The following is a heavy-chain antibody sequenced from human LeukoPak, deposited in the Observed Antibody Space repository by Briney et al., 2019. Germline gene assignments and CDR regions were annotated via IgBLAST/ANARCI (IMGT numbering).Heavy chain of an antibody. CDR3: TTPRGYYDSSGYYYFDY. J-gene: IGHJ4*02. V-gene: IGHV3-15*01. CDR1: GFTFSNAW. CDR2: IKSKTDGGTT. D-gene: IGHD3-22*01. Sequence: PGGSLRLSCAASGFTFSNAWMSWVRQAPGKGLEWVGRIKSKTDGGTTDYAAPVKGRFTISRDDSKNTLYLQMNSLKTEDTAVYYCTTPRGYYDSSGYYYFDYWGQGTLVTVSS.